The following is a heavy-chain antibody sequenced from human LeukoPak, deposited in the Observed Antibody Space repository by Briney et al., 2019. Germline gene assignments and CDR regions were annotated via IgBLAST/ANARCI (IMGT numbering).Heavy chain of an antibody. CDR2: INHSGST. V-gene: IGHV4-34*01. D-gene: IGHD1-26*01. J-gene: IGHJ3*02. Sequence: SETLSLTCTVSGASISNYYWSWIRQPPGKGLEWIGEINHSGSTNYNPSLKSRVTISVDTSKNQFSLKLSSVTAADTAVYYCARGRGLVGATRGPFAFDIWGQGTMVTVSS. CDR3: ARGRGLVGATRGPFAFDI. CDR1: GASISNYY.